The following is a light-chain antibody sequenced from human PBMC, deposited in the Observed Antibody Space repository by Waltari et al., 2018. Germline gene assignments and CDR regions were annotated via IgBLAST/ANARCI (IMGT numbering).Light chain of an antibody. CDR1: QGISSY. Sequence: IQLTQSPSSLSASVGDRVTITCRASQGISSYLAWYQQKPGKGPNLLIFVASSLQSGVPSRFSGSGSGTDFTLTINNLQPEDFATYYCQQLNSYPYTFGQGTKLEIK. CDR3: QQLNSYPYT. CDR2: VAS. J-gene: IGKJ2*01. V-gene: IGKV1-9*01.